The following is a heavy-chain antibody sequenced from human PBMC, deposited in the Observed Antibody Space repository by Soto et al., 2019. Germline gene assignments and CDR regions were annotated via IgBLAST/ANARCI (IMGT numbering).Heavy chain of an antibody. CDR2: IYPGDSDT. V-gene: IGHV5-51*01. Sequence: GESLKISCKGSGYSFTNYWIGWVRQMPGKGLEWMGIIYPGDSDTRYSPSFQGQVTISADKSISTAYLQWSSLKASDTAMYYCARHGRYSWKEIDYYGMDVWGQGTTVTVS. J-gene: IGHJ6*02. CDR3: ARHGRYSWKEIDYYGMDV. D-gene: IGHD1-20*01. CDR1: GYSFTNYW.